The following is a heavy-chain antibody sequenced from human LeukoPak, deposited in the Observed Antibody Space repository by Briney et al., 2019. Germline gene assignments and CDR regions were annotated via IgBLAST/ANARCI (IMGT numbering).Heavy chain of an antibody. CDR3: AGADRHDYGEDY. J-gene: IGHJ4*02. CDR1: GGSISSYY. CDR2: IYYSGSS. Sequence: SQTLSLTCTVSGGSISSYYWSWIRQPPGKGLEWIGFIYYSGSSYYNPSLKSRVTMSVDTSKNQFSLKLTSVTAADTAVYYCAGADRHDYGEDYWGQGTLVTVSS. D-gene: IGHD4-17*01. V-gene: IGHV4-59*01.